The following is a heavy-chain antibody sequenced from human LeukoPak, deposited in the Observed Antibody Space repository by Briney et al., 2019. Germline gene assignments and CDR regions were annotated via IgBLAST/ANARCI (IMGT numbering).Heavy chain of an antibody. D-gene: IGHD3-22*01. CDR1: GYTFTSYG. Sequence: ASVKVSCKASGYTFTSYGISWVRQAPGQGLEWMGWISAYNGNTNYAQKLQGRVTTTTDTSTSTAYMELRSLRSDDTAVYYCARSPTYYYDSSGPLIFQHWGQGTLVTVSS. J-gene: IGHJ1*01. CDR2: ISAYNGNT. CDR3: ARSPTYYYDSSGPLIFQH. V-gene: IGHV1-18*01.